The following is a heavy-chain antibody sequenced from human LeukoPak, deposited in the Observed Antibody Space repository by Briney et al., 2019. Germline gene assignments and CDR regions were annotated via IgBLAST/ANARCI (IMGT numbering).Heavy chain of an antibody. J-gene: IGHJ4*02. CDR3: ARGELVDSWIILFDY. V-gene: IGHV1-46*01. Sequence: ASVKVSCKASGYTFTSYYMHWVRQAPGQGLEWMGIINPSGGSTSYAQKFQGRVTMTRDTSTSTVYMELSSLRSGDTAVYYCARGELVDSWIILFDYWGQGTLVTVSS. D-gene: IGHD3-3*01. CDR2: INPSGGST. CDR1: GYTFTSYY.